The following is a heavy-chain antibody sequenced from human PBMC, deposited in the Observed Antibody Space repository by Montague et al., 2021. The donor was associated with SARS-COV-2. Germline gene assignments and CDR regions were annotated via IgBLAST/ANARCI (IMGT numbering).Heavy chain of an antibody. CDR1: GFSLTTSGVG. CDR3: AHRPSDFYDSSWPLFDF. V-gene: IGHV2-5*01. J-gene: IGHJ4*02. CDR2: IYWNDHK. Sequence: PALVKPTQTLTLTCTFSGFSLTTSGVGVGWIRQPPGKALEWLALIYWNDHKRHSPSLESRLTITKDISKNQVVLTMTKMDPADTATYYCAHRPSDFYDSSWPLFDFWGQGAVVTVSS. D-gene: IGHD3-22*01.